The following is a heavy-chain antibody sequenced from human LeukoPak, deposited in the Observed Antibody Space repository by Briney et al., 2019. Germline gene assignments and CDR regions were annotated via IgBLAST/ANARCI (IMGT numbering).Heavy chain of an antibody. CDR2: INPSGGST. CDR3: ATEQGAASYYYYGMDV. J-gene: IGHJ6*02. Sequence: ASVKVSCKASGYTFTSYYMHWVRQAPGRGLEWMGIINPSGGSTSYAQKFQGRVTMTRDTSTSTVYMELSSLRSEDTAVYYCATEQGAASYYYYGMDVWGQGTTVTVSS. V-gene: IGHV1-46*01. CDR1: GYTFTSYY. D-gene: IGHD4/OR15-4a*01.